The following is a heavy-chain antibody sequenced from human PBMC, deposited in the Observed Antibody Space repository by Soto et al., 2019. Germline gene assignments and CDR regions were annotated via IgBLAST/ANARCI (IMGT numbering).Heavy chain of an antibody. Sequence: GESLKISCKGSGYSFTSYWIGWVRQMPGKGLEWMGIIYPGDSDTRYSPSFQGQVTISADKSISTAYLQWSSLKASDTAMYYCARRHMVCRGDSCYSDYFDYSGQGTLVTVSS. V-gene: IGHV5-51*01. D-gene: IGHD2-15*01. CDR2: IYPGDSDT. CDR1: GYSFTSYW. J-gene: IGHJ4*02. CDR3: ARRHMVCRGDSCYSDYFDY.